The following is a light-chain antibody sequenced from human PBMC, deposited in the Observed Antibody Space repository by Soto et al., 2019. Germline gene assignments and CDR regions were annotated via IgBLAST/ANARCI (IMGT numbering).Light chain of an antibody. V-gene: IGLV1-47*01. CDR2: KNS. Sequence: QSVVTQPPSASGTPGQRVTISCSGSSSNIGSNYVYWYQHLPGTGPKVLIYKNSHRPSGVPDRFSGSKSDTSASLAISGLRSEDEAHYYCAVWDDSLSGVVFGGGTKVTVL. CDR3: AVWDDSLSGVV. CDR1: SSNIGSNY. J-gene: IGLJ3*02.